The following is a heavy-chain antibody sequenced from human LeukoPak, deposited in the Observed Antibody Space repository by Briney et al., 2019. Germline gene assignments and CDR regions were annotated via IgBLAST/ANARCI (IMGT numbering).Heavy chain of an antibody. Sequence: SETLSLTCTVSAGSVSSYYWSWLRQPAGEGLEWLGRIYNSGSTNYNPSLKSRVTVSVDTSKNQFSLKLSPVPAAHTAVYHQARAILFAPPGFDCCGPGNLVTVSS. D-gene: IGHD2-2*01. CDR1: AGSVSSYY. V-gene: IGHV4-4*07. CDR3: ARAILFAPPGFDC. CDR2: IYNSGST. J-gene: IGHJ4*02.